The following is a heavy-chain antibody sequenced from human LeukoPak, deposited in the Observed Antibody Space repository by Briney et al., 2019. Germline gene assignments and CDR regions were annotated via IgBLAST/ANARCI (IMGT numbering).Heavy chain of an antibody. CDR3: AKDDAWGRFQH. Sequence: GGSLRLSCAASELTVTSNYMSWVRQAPGKGLQWVSVIYPGGDIYYADSVKGQFTISRDNSKNTVYLQMNSLRAEDTAVYYCAKDDAWGRFQHWGQGTLVTVSS. CDR1: ELTVTSNY. V-gene: IGHV3-53*01. CDR2: IYPGGDI. J-gene: IGHJ1*01. D-gene: IGHD3-16*01.